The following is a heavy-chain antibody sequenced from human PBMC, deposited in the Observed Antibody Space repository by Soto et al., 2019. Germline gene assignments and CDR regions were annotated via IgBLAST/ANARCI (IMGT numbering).Heavy chain of an antibody. CDR3: ARVPSSPRYFDY. CDR1: GYTFTSYY. Sequence: ASVKVSYKASGYTFTSYYMHWVRQAPGQGLEWMGIINPSGGSTSYAQKFQGRVTMTRDTSTSTVYMELSSLRSEDTAVYYCARVPSSPRYFDYWGQGTLVTVSS. J-gene: IGHJ4*02. V-gene: IGHV1-46*01. D-gene: IGHD6-13*01. CDR2: INPSGGST.